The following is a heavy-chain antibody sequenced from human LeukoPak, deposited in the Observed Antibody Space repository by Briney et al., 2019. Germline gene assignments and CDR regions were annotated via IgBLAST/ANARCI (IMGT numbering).Heavy chain of an antibody. CDR3: ARHSGSGNNDY. J-gene: IGHJ4*02. Sequence: GASVKVSCKASGYTFTSYAIHWVRQAPGQRLEWMGWISAGNGNTKYSQNFQGRVTFISNTSATTAFMELSSLRSEDAAVYYCARHSGSGNNDYWGQGTLVTVSS. CDR1: GYTFTSYA. V-gene: IGHV1-3*01. D-gene: IGHD1-26*01. CDR2: ISAGNGNT.